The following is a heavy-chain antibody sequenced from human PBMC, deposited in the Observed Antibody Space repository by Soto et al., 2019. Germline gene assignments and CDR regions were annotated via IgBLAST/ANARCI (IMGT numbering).Heavy chain of an antibody. CDR2: ISAYNGNT. V-gene: IGHV1-18*04. Sequence: VKVSCKASGYTFTSSGISWVRQAPGQGLEWMGWISAYNGNTNYAQKLQGRFTISRENARNSLYLQMHTLTVGDTAVYYCARGEVRSSSGHSWFDSWGQGIPVTVS. CDR1: GYTFTSSG. J-gene: IGHJ5*01. CDR3: ARGEVRSSSGHSWFDS. D-gene: IGHD6-6*01.